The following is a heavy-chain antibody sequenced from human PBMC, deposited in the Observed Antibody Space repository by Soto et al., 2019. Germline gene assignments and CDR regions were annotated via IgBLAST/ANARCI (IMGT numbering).Heavy chain of an antibody. J-gene: IGHJ4*02. D-gene: IGHD2-21*02. CDR2: VSGSGGGT. CDR3: ARIGPYCGGDCYPDFDF. CDR1: GFTFNTYG. Sequence: EVQLLESGGGLVQPGGSLTLSCAASGFTFNTYGMTWVRHAPGKGLEWVSTVSGSGGGTYYADSEKGRFTISRVNSKNTMYLQMSNLRAEDTAVYFCARIGPYCGGDCYPDFDFWGLGTPVTVSS. V-gene: IGHV3-23*01.